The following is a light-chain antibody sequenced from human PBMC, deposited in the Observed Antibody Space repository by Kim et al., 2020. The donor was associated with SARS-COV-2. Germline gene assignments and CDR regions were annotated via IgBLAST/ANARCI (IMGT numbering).Light chain of an antibody. Sequence: DIVMTQTPLSSPVTXGQPASISCRSSQSLVHRDGNTHLSWLQQRPGQPPRLLIYKTYKRFSGVSDRFSGSGAGTDFTLKISSVEAEDVAIYYCMQATQYPHSFGQGTKLEI. CDR3: MQATQYPHS. CDR1: QSLVHRDGNTH. V-gene: IGKV2-24*01. CDR2: KTY. J-gene: IGKJ2*03.